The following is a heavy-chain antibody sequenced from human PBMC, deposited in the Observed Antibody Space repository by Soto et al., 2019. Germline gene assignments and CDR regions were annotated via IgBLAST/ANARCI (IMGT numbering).Heavy chain of an antibody. D-gene: IGHD4-17*01. Sequence: QVQLVESGGGVLQPGRSLRLSCAASGFTFSSYGMHWVRQAPGKGLEWVAVISYDGSNKYYADSVKGRFTISRDNSKNTLYLQMNSLRAEDTAVYYCAKDQGGDYEGGMDVWGQGTTVTVSS. CDR2: ISYDGSNK. V-gene: IGHV3-30*18. CDR1: GFTFSSYG. CDR3: AKDQGGDYEGGMDV. J-gene: IGHJ6*02.